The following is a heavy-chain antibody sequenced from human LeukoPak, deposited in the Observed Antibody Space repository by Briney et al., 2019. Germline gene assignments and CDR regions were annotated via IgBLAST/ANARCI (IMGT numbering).Heavy chain of an antibody. J-gene: IGHJ4*02. V-gene: IGHV4-38-2*02. D-gene: IGHD2-2*02. Sequence: SETLSLTCSVSVYSITIGYYWGWIRQPPGKGLEWIGSIYHTGNTFYDPSFNSRVTISVDTSKNQFSLSLSSVTAADTAVYYCARYCSSTTCYTRGGDYWGQGTLVTVSS. CDR3: ARYCSSTTCYTRGGDY. CDR2: IYHTGNT. CDR1: VYSITIGYY.